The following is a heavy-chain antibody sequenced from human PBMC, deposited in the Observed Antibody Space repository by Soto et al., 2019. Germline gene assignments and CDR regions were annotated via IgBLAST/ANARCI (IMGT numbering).Heavy chain of an antibody. CDR2: ISDGGERT. CDR1: GFTFSDYV. Sequence: EVLLLESGGDSVQPGGSLRLSCVASGFTFSDYVMSWVRQVPGKGLEWVSSISDGGERTDYRDSVRGRFTISRDNARFTLHLQMNSLRVDDTATYFCARARSTDFGLDVWGQGTTVTVSS. CDR3: ARARSTDFGLDV. D-gene: IGHD3-3*01. V-gene: IGHV3-23*01. J-gene: IGHJ6*02.